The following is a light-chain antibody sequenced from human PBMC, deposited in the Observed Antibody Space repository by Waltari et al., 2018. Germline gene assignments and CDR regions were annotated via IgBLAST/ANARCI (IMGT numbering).Light chain of an antibody. CDR3: QQYYTIPWT. V-gene: IGKV4-1*01. J-gene: IGKJ1*01. CDR1: QSVLYSSNNKNY. Sequence: DIVMTQSPDSLAVSLGERATFNCKSSQSVLYSSNNKNYLAWHQQKPGQPPKLLIYWASTRESGVPDRFSGSGSVTNFSLTISSLQAEDVAVYYCQQYYTIPWTFGQGTKVEIK. CDR2: WAS.